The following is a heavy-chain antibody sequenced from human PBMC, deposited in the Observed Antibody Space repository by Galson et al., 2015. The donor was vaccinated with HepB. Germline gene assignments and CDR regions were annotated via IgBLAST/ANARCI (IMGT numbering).Heavy chain of an antibody. CDR2: INAGNGNT. V-gene: IGHV1-3*01. J-gene: IGHJ4*02. D-gene: IGHD5-24*01. CDR3: ARDGVEMATIYYFDY. CDR1: GYTFTSYA. Sequence: SVKVSCKASGYTFTSYAMHWVRQAPGQRLEWMGWINAGNGNTKYSQKFQGRVTITRDTSASTAYMELSSLRSEDTAVYYCARDGVEMATIYYFDYWGQGTLVTVSS.